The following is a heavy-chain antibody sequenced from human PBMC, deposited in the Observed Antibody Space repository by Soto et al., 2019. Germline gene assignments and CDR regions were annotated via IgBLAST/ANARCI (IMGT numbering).Heavy chain of an antibody. Sequence: SETLSLTCTVSGGSVSSESHYWSWIRQTPGKGLEWIGYIYYTGSTNYNPSLKGRVTMSVDTSRDQVSLRLRSVTRAETAVYYCARGRPVSSRTIDSWGHGNLVTVSS. CDR2: IYYTGST. CDR3: ARGRPVSSRTIDS. J-gene: IGHJ5*01. CDR1: GGSVSSESHY. D-gene: IGHD4-17*01. V-gene: IGHV4-61*01.